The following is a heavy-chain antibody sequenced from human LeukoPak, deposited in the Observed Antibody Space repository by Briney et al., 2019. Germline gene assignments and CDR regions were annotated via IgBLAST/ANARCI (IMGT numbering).Heavy chain of an antibody. J-gene: IGHJ4*02. V-gene: IGHV4-59*11. CDR3: ARHVFDFASPFDT. D-gene: IGHD3-3*01. CDR1: GVSLRSHL. Sequence: KSSETLSLTCTVPGVSLRSHLWRWVRQSPGKAVEWIGGIHYSGNTYYNPSLESRVAISVDTSKNQFSMRLGSVTAADTALFYCARHVFDFASPFDTWGEGSLVTVSS. CDR2: IHYSGNT.